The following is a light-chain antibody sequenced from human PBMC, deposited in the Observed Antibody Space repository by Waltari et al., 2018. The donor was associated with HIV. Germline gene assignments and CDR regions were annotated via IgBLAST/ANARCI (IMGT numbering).Light chain of an antibody. CDR3: SSFTGSNTYV. CDR1: SSDVGAYTS. CDR2: EVN. V-gene: IGLV2-14*01. Sequence: QSALTQPASVAGSLGQSITISCPGTSSDVGAYTSVSWYQQRPGKVPKPLIYEVNSRPSGINNRFSGSKSGNTASLTISGLQVEDEADYYCSSFTGSNTYVFGSGTKVTVL. J-gene: IGLJ1*01.